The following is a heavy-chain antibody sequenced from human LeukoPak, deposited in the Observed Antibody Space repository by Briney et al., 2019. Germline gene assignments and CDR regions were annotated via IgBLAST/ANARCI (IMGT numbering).Heavy chain of an antibody. V-gene: IGHV3-23*01. D-gene: IGHD1-26*01. CDR3: AKGKSSYGKRYYFDY. J-gene: IGHJ4*02. CDR1: GFTFSSYA. CDR2: ISGSGGST. Sequence: GGSLRLSCAASGFTFSSYAMSRVRQAPGKGLEWVSAISGSGGSTYYADSVKGRFTISRDNSKNTLYLQMNSLRAEDTAVYYCAKGKSSYGKRYYFDYWGQGTLVTVSS.